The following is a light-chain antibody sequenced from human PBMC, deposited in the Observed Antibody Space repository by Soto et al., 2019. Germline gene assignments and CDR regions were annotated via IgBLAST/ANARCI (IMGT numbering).Light chain of an antibody. V-gene: IGLV2-8*01. J-gene: IGLJ3*02. CDR1: SSDVGGYDY. Sequence: QSVLTQPPSASGSPGRSVTISCTGTSSDVGGYDYVSWFQQHPGKAPKLIIYEVTKRPSGVPDRFSASKSGNTASLTVSGLQAEDEADYYCSLFVAGNNYWVFGGGTKVTVL. CDR2: EVT. CDR3: SLFVAGNNYWV.